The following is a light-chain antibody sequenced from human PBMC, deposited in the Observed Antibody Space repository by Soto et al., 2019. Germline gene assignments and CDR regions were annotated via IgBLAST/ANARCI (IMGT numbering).Light chain of an antibody. V-gene: IGLV1-51*02. CDR1: SSNIGNNY. J-gene: IGLJ3*02. Sequence: QSVLTQPPSVSAAPGQTVTISCSGSSSNIGNNYVSWYQQLPGTAPKLLIYENYERPSGIPDRFSGSKSGTSATLGITGLQTGDEADYYCGTWDSSLSVWVFGGGTQLTVL. CDR2: ENY. CDR3: GTWDSSLSVWV.